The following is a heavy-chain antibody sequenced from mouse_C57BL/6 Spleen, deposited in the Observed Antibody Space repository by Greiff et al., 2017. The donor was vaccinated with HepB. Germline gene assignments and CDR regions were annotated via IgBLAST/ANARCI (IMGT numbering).Heavy chain of an antibody. J-gene: IGHJ3*01. D-gene: IGHD1-1*01. CDR2: ISSGSSTI. CDR1: GFTFSDYG. V-gene: IGHV5-17*01. CDR3: ARPYGSSPWFAY. Sequence: DVMLVESGGGLVKPGGSLKLSCAASGFTFSDYGMHWVRQAPEKGLEWVAYISSGSSTIYYADTVKGRFTISRDNAKNTLFLQMTSLRSEDTAMYYCARPYGSSPWFAYWGQGTLVTVSA.